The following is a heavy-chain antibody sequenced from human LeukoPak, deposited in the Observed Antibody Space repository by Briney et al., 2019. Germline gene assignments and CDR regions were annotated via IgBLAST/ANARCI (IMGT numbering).Heavy chain of an antibody. CDR1: GFTFSSYS. V-gene: IGHV3-21*01. J-gene: IGHJ6*02. Sequence: GGSLRLSCAASGFTFSSYSMNWVRQAPGKGLEWVSSISSSSSYIYYADSVKGRFTISRDNAKNSLYLQMNSLRAEDTAVYYCTRDLMDYDVSTGLHHYYMDVWGQGTTVTVSS. CDR2: ISSSSSYI. CDR3: TRDLMDYDVSTGLHHYYMDV. D-gene: IGHD3-9*01.